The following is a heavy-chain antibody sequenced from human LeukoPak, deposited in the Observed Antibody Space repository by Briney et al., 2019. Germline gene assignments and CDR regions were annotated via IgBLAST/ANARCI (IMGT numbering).Heavy chain of an antibody. D-gene: IGHD5-24*01. V-gene: IGHV3-53*05. CDR2: IYSGGST. Sequence: GGSLRLSCAASGFTVSSNYMSWVRQAPGKGLEWVSVIYSGGSTYYADSVKGRFTISRDNSKNTLYLQMNSLRAEDTAVYYCARDGYNLNVYYGMDVWGQGTTVTVSS. CDR3: ARDGYNLNVYYGMDV. J-gene: IGHJ6*02. CDR1: GFTVSSNY.